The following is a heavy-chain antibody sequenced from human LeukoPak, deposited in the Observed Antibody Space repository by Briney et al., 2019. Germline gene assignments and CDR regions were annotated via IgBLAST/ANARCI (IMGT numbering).Heavy chain of an antibody. D-gene: IGHD3-22*01. CDR2: ISRSGTT. CDR3: ARYYYDTSGYYYFYGMDV. J-gene: IGHJ6*02. CDR1: GYSISDGYY. Sequence: SETLSITCTVSGYSISDGYYWGWIRQPPGKGLEWIGSISRSGTTYYTPSLKSRVTISLDTSENEFSLRLSSVTAADTAVYYCARYYYDTSGYYYFYGMDVWGQGTTVTVSS. V-gene: IGHV4-38-2*02.